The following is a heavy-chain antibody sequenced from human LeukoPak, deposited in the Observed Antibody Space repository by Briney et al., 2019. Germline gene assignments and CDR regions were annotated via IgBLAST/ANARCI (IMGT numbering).Heavy chain of an antibody. Sequence: GGSLRLSCAASGFTFSSYAMHWVRQAPGKGLEWVAVISYDGSNKYYADSVKGRFTISRDNSKNTLYLQMNSLRAEDTAVYYCARGLITSGAFDIWGQGTMVTVSS. D-gene: IGHD3-16*01. CDR1: GFTFSSYA. V-gene: IGHV3-30-3*01. J-gene: IGHJ3*02. CDR2: ISYDGSNK. CDR3: ARGLITSGAFDI.